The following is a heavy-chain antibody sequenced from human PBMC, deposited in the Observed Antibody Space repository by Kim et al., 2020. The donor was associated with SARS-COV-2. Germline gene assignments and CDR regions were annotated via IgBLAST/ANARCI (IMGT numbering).Heavy chain of an antibody. CDR2: IYYSGST. V-gene: IGHV4-30-2*01. D-gene: IGHD4-17*01. CDR1: GGSISRGSYS. CDR3: ARVYGDGNWFDT. J-gene: IGHJ5*02. Sequence: SETLSLTCDVSGGSISRGSYSWSWIRQPPGKGLEWLASIYYSGSTYYNPSLKSRLTISVDSSKQFSLKLTSVTAAATAGSFCARVYGDGNWFDTWGKGTL.